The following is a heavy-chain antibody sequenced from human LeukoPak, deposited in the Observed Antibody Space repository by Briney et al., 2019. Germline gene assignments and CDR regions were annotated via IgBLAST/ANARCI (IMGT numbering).Heavy chain of an antibody. CDR3: ARITARGGSDNAFDV. D-gene: IGHD2-15*01. CDR1: VASLNDYW. Sequence: SETLSHTCANYVASLNDYWWTWVRQPPGAGLEWIGEVTDGGYINYKSSLKSRVSISVDISKNQFSLRLPSVTAADTAMYFCARITARGGSDNAFDVWGQGTMMIVSS. V-gene: IGHV4-34*01. CDR2: VTDGGYI. J-gene: IGHJ3*01.